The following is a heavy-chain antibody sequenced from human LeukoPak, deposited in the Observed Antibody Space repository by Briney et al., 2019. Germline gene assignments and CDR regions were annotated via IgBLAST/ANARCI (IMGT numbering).Heavy chain of an antibody. D-gene: IGHD3-10*01. CDR2: ISSRSTYI. CDR1: GFTFSSYS. Sequence: AGGSLRLSCAASGFTFSSYSMNWVRQAPGKGLEWVSSISSRSTYIYYADSLKGRFTISRDNAKNSLYLQMNSLRAEDTAVYYCAARGSYGSGSYPIDYWGQGTLVTVSS. CDR3: AARGSYGSGSYPIDY. J-gene: IGHJ4*02. V-gene: IGHV3-21*06.